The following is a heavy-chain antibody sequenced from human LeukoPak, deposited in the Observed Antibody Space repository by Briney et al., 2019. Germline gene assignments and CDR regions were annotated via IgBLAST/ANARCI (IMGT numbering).Heavy chain of an antibody. CDR1: GFPFSRYW. J-gene: IGHJ4*02. V-gene: IGHV3-7*01. CDR3: VRVSCTNGVCYGFDY. D-gene: IGHD2-8*01. CDR2: IKQDGSEK. Sequence: GGSLRLSCAASGFPFSRYWISWVRQAPGKGLEWVANIKQDGSEKYYVDSVKGRFTISRDNAKNSLYLQMNSLRGEDTAVYYCVRVSCTNGVCYGFDYWGQGTLVTVSS.